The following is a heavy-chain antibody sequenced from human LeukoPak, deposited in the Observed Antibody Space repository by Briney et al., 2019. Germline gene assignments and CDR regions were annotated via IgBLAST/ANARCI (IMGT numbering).Heavy chain of an antibody. Sequence: PSETLSLTCTVSGGSISSGGYYWSWIRQHPGKGLEWIGYIYYSGSTYYNPSLKSRVTISVDTSKNQFSLKLSSVTAADTAVYYCARDRSSSSSNPWFDPWGQGTLVTVPS. CDR3: ARDRSSSSSNPWFDP. D-gene: IGHD6-6*01. CDR2: IYYSGST. J-gene: IGHJ5*02. V-gene: IGHV4-31*03. CDR1: GGSISSGGYY.